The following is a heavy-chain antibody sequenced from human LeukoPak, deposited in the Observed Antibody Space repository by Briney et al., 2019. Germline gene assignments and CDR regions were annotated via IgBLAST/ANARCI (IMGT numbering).Heavy chain of an antibody. CDR2: ISSSGSTK. CDR1: GFTFSSYE. CDR3: ARGVIFDY. J-gene: IGHJ4*02. V-gene: IGHV3-48*03. Sequence: GGSLRLSCAASGFTFSSYEMNWVRQAPGKGLEWVSYISSSGSTKYYADSVKGRFTISRDNAKNTLYLQMNSLRAEDTAVYYCARGVIFDYWGQGTLVTVSS. D-gene: IGHD3-10*01.